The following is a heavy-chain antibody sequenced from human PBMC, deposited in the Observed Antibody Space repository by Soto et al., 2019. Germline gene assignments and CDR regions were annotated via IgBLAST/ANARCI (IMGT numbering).Heavy chain of an antibody. J-gene: IGHJ4*02. Sequence: PGGSLRLSCAASGFPFNTYSVHWVRQAPGKGLEWLAVISADGGRQYYADSVKGRFTISRDNSKYTLYLQMNSLRTEDTAVYYCXRDPRQGYDTDYWYFDYWGQGTLVTVSS. CDR2: ISADGGRQ. CDR3: XRDPRQGYDTDYWYFDY. V-gene: IGHV3-30-3*01. CDR1: GFPFNTYS. D-gene: IGHD3-3*01.